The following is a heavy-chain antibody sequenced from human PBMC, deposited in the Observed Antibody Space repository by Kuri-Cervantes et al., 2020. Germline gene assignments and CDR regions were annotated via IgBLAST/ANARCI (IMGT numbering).Heavy chain of an antibody. Sequence: GGSLRLSCAASGFTFSGYSMNWVRQAPGKGLEWVSSISSSSSYIYYADSVKGRFTISRDNAKNSLYLQMNSLRAEDTAVYYCARARYSSTSCYVTWGQGTLVTVSS. CDR2: ISSSSSYI. CDR1: GFTFSGYS. V-gene: IGHV3-21*01. D-gene: IGHD2-2*01. J-gene: IGHJ5*02. CDR3: ARARYSSTSCYVT.